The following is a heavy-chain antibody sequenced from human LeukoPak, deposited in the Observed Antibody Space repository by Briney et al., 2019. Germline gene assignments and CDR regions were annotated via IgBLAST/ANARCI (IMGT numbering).Heavy chain of an antibody. CDR3: ARAIYYDIFTGYHYNWFDP. V-gene: IGHV1-69*05. CDR2: IIPIFGTA. D-gene: IGHD3-9*01. J-gene: IGHJ5*02. Sequence: VKVSCKASGGTFSSYAISWVRQAPGQGLEWMGGIIPIFGTANYAQKFQGRVTITTDESTSTAYMELSSLRSEDTAVYYCARAIYYDIFTGYHYNWFDPWGQGTLVTVSS. CDR1: GGTFSSYA.